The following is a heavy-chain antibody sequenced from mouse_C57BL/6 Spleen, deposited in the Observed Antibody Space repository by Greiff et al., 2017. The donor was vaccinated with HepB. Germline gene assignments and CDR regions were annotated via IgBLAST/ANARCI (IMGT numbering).Heavy chain of an antibody. J-gene: IGHJ3*01. CDR1: GFTFTDYY. CDR2: IRNKANGYTT. CDR3: ASLSYDYSWFAY. V-gene: IGHV7-3*01. D-gene: IGHD2-4*01. Sequence: DVMLVESGGGLVQPGGSLSLSCAASGFTFTDYYMSWVRQPPGTALEWLGFIRNKANGYTTEYSASVKGRFTISRDNSQSILYLQMNALRAEDSATYYCASLSYDYSWFAYWGQGTLVTVSA.